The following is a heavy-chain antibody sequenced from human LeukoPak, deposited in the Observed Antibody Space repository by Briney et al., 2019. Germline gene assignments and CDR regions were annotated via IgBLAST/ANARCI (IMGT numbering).Heavy chain of an antibody. D-gene: IGHD3-9*01. V-gene: IGHV4-61*02. CDR3: ARAALGYDILTGYYENWFDP. CDR2: IYTSGST. Sequence: PSETLSLTCTVSGGSISSGSYYWSWIRQPAGKGLEWIGRIYTSGSTNYNPSLKSRVTISVDTSKNQFSLKLSSVTAADTAVYYCARAALGYDILTGYYENWFDPWGQGTLVTVSS. J-gene: IGHJ5*02. CDR1: GGSISSGSYY.